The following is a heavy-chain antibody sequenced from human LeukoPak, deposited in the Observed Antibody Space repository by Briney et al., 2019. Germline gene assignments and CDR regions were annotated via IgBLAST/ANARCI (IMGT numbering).Heavy chain of an antibody. CDR2: IYYSGST. J-gene: IGHJ5*02. CDR1: GGSISSGGYS. CDR3: ARGDYDILTGYYRAKYNWFDP. Sequence: SETLSLTCTASGGSISSGGYSWSWIRQHPGKGLEWIGYIYYSGSTYYNPSLKSRVTISVDTSKNQFSLKLSSVTAADTAVYYCARGDYDILTGYYRAKYNWFDPWGQGTLVTVSS. D-gene: IGHD3-9*01. V-gene: IGHV4-31*03.